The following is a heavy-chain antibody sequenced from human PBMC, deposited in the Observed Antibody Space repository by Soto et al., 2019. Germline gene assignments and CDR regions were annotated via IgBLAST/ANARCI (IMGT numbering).Heavy chain of an antibody. CDR3: AKDTRKEYSSSSDY. Sequence: GGSLRLSCAASGFTFGDYAMHWVRQAPGKGLEWVSIISWDGGSTYYADSVKGRFTISRDNSKNSLYLQMYSLRAEDTALYCCAKDTRKEYSSSSDYWGQGTLVTVSS. CDR2: ISWDGGST. J-gene: IGHJ4*02. V-gene: IGHV3-43D*03. D-gene: IGHD6-6*01. CDR1: GFTFGDYA.